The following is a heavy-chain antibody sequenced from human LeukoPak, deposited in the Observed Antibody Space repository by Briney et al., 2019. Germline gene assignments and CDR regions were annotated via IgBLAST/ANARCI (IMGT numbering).Heavy chain of an antibody. D-gene: IGHD3-10*01. CDR3: ASGDYYGSGSYIY. Sequence: GGSLRLSCAASGFTFSSYGMHWVRQAPGKGLEWVAVIWYDGSNKYYADSVKGRFTISRDNSKNTLYLQMNSLRAEDTAVYYRASGDYYGSGSYIYWGQGTLVTVSS. J-gene: IGHJ4*02. CDR1: GFTFSSYG. V-gene: IGHV3-33*01. CDR2: IWYDGSNK.